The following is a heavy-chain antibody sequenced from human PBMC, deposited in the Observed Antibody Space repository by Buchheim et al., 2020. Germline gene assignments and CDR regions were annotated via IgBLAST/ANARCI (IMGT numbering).Heavy chain of an antibody. D-gene: IGHD3-10*01. CDR1: GDSMERGGFY. Sequence: QVQLQESGPGLVKPSQTLSLTCTVSGDSMERGGFYWNWIRQHPGMGLEFIGYMYNSGSTYFNPSLRSRVTISADTPKNKFSLTLSSVTAADTAVYFCARGTPRYYFDFGGQGTL. CDR2: MYNSGST. J-gene: IGHJ4*02. CDR3: ARGTPRYYFDF. V-gene: IGHV4-31*03.